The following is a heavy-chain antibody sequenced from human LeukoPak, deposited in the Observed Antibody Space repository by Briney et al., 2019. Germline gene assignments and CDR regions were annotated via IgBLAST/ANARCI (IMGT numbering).Heavy chain of an antibody. Sequence: SVKVSCKASGGTFSSYAISWVRQAPGQGLEWMGGIIPIFGTANYAQKFQGRVTITADESTSTAYMELSSLRSEDTAVYYCAKDRGEYSCYDNGYYYGMEVWGQGTTVTVSS. CDR3: AKDRGEYSCYDNGYYYGMEV. CDR2: IIPIFGTA. V-gene: IGHV1-69*01. CDR1: GGTFSSYA. D-gene: IGHD5-12*01. J-gene: IGHJ6*02.